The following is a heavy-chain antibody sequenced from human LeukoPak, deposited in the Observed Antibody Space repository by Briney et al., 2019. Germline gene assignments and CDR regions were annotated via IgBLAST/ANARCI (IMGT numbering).Heavy chain of an antibody. J-gene: IGHJ6*04. D-gene: IGHD2-15*01. V-gene: IGHV1-69*13. Sequence: SVKVSCKASGGTFSSYAISWVRQAPGQGLEWMGGIIPIFGTANYAQKFQGRVTITADESTSTAYMELSSLRSEDTAVYYCARVKGAYCSGGSCYSLDVWGKGTTVTISS. CDR3: ARVKGAYCSGGSCYSLDV. CDR1: GGTFSSYA. CDR2: IIPIFGTA.